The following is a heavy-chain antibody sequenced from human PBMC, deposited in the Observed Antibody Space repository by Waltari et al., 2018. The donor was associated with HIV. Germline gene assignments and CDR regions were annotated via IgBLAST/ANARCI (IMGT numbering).Heavy chain of an antibody. Sequence: QVQLVQSGAEVKKPGASVKVSCKASGYTFTSYDINWVRQATGQGLEWMGWMNPNSGNTGYAQKFQGRVTMTRNTSISTAYMELSSLRSEDTAVYYCATLRTTDYYYGMDVWGQGTTVTVSS. CDR3: ATLRTTDYYYGMDV. D-gene: IGHD1-1*01. J-gene: IGHJ6*02. V-gene: IGHV1-8*01. CDR1: GYTFTSYD. CDR2: MNPNSGNT.